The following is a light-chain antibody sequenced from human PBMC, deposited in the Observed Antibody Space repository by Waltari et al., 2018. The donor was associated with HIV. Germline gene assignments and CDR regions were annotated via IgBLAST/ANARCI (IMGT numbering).Light chain of an antibody. J-gene: IGLJ2*01. CDR1: SRDVADYDF. Sequence: QSALTQPPSASGSPGQSVTISCPGTSRDVADYDFVPWYQQHPGQVPKLILYEVNKRPSGVPDRFSGSKSGHTASLTVSGLQADDEADYYCSSYAGSNNVVFGGGTKLTVL. CDR2: EVN. V-gene: IGLV2-8*01. CDR3: SSYAGSNNVV.